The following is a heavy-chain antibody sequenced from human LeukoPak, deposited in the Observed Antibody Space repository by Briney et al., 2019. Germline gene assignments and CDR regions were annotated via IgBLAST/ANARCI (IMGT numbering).Heavy chain of an antibody. CDR3: ARDGPTPGF. CDR1: GFTFSSDE. J-gene: IGHJ4*02. CDR2: ISSSGTTI. V-gene: IGHV3-48*03. D-gene: IGHD2-15*01. Sequence: PGGSLRLSCAASGFTFSSDEMNWVRQAPGKGLEWVSYISSSGTTIYYADSVKGRFAISRDNAKNSLYLQMNSLRAEDTAVYYCARDGPTPGFRGQGTLVTVSS.